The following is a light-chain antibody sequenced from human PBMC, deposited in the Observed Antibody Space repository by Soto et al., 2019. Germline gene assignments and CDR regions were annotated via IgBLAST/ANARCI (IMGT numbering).Light chain of an antibody. J-gene: IGLJ1*01. CDR2: EGT. V-gene: IGLV2-23*01. CDR3: CSYAGSSASYV. CDR1: SSDVGSYNL. Sequence: QSALTQPASVSGSPGQSITISCTGTSSDVGSYNLVSWYQHHPGKAPKLMIYEGTKRPSGVSNRFSASKSGNTASLTISGLQAEDEADYYCCSYAGSSASYVFGTGTKDTVL.